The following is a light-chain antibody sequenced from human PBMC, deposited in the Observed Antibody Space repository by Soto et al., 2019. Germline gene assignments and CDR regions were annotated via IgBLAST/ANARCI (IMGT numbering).Light chain of an antibody. CDR2: GAS. J-gene: IGKJ1*01. Sequence: EIVMTQSPATLSVSPGERATLSCRASQSVSSNLAWYQQKPGQASRLLIYGASTRATGIPARFSGSGSGTEFTLTISSLQSEDFAVYYYQNYNNWLRTFGHGTNVEIK. CDR1: QSVSSN. V-gene: IGKV3-15*01. CDR3: QNYNNWLRT.